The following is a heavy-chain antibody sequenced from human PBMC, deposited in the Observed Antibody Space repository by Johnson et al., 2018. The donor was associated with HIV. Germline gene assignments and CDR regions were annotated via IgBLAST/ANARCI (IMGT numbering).Heavy chain of an antibody. CDR1: GFTVSSNY. D-gene: IGHD5-18*01. J-gene: IGHJ3*02. V-gene: IGHV3-66*03. Sequence: VQLVESGGGLIQPGGSLRLSCAASGFTVSSNYMSWVRQAPGRGLEWVSGIYSGGSTYYADSVKGRFTISRDNSKNTLYLQRNSLRAEDTAVYYCARDGGYSYGDAFDIWGQGTMVTVSS. CDR3: ARDGGYSYGDAFDI. CDR2: IYSGGST.